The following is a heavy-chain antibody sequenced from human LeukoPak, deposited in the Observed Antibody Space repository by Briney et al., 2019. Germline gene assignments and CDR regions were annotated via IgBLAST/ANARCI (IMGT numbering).Heavy chain of an antibody. V-gene: IGHV3-33*01. CDR1: GFTFSSYG. J-gene: IGHJ4*02. CDR3: ARDAEYSSSRFLDY. Sequence: GGSLRLSCAASGFTFSSYGMHWVRQAPGKGLEWVAVIWYDGSNKYYADSVKGRFTISRDNAKDSLFLQMNSLRADDTAVYYCARDAEYSSSRFLDYWGQGTLVTVSS. CDR2: IWYDGSNK. D-gene: IGHD6-6*01.